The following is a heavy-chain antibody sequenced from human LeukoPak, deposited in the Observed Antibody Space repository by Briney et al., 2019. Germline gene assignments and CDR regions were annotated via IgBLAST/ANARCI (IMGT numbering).Heavy chain of an antibody. Sequence: PGRSLRLSCAASGFTFSSYGMHWVRQAPGKGLEWVAVIWYGGSNKYYADSVKGRFTISRDNSKNTLYLQMNSLRAEDTAVYYCAKGTGSSIAARGSFDYWGQGTLVTVSS. V-gene: IGHV3-30*18. D-gene: IGHD6-6*01. CDR1: GFTFSSYG. CDR3: AKGTGSSIAARGSFDY. J-gene: IGHJ4*02. CDR2: IWYGGSNK.